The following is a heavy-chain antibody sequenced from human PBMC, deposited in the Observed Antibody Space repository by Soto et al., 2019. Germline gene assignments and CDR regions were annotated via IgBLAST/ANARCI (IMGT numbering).Heavy chain of an antibody. V-gene: IGHV3-30*18. CDR3: AKGGYRGKSEGFGY. D-gene: IGHD2-15*01. CDR1: GFTFSSFG. J-gene: IGHJ4*02. CDR2: ISYDGSKK. Sequence: QVQLVESGGGVVQPGRSLRLSCAASGFTFSSFGMHWVRQAPGKGLEWVAVISYDGSKKYYADSVKGRFTISRDNSKNSLYLKMDSLRAEDMAVYYCAKGGYRGKSEGFGYWGSGTLVTFSS.